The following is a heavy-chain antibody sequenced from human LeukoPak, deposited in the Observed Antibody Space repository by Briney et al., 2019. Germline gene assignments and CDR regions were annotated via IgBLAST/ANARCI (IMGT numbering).Heavy chain of an antibody. CDR2: ISSSSTI. V-gene: IGHV3-48*04. CDR1: GFTFSSYS. J-gene: IGHJ4*02. CDR3: AKTGDRDY. D-gene: IGHD7-27*01. Sequence: GGSLRLSCAASGFTFSSYSMNWVRQAPGKGLEWVSYISSSSTIYYADSVKGRFTISRDNAENSLYLQMNSLRGEDTAIYYCAKTGDRDYWGRGTLVTVSS.